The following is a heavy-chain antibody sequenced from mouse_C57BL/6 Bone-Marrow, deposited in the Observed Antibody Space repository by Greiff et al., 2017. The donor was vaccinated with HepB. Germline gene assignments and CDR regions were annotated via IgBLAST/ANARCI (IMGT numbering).Heavy chain of an antibody. J-gene: IGHJ3*01. CDR3: ARWPYYGSSWAY. CDR1: GYTFTDYY. D-gene: IGHD1-1*01. V-gene: IGHV1-19*01. CDR2: INPYNGGT. Sequence: VHVKQSGPVLVKPGASVKMSCKASGYTFTDYYMNWVKQSHGKSLEWIGVINPYNGGTSYNQKFKGKATLTVDKSSSTAYMELNSLTSEDSAVYYCARWPYYGSSWAYWGQGTLVTVSA.